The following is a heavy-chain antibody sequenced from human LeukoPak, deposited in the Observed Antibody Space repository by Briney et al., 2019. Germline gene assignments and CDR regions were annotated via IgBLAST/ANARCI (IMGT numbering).Heavy chain of an antibody. CDR3: ARDQGHQWLVFSFDY. V-gene: IGHV1-2*02. D-gene: IGHD6-19*01. J-gene: IGHJ4*02. CDR2: INPNSGGT. Sequence: ASVKVSCKASGYTFTGYYMHWVRQAPGQGLEWMGWINPNSGGTNYAQKFQGRVTMTRDTSISTAYMELSRLRSDDTAVYYCARDQGHQWLVFSFDYWGQGTLVTASS. CDR1: GYTFTGYY.